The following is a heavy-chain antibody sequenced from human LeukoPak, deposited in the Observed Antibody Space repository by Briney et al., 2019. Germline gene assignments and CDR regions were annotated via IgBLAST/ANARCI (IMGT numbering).Heavy chain of an antibody. CDR2: ISWNSGSI. CDR3: AKDAIAAVGYFDY. V-gene: IGHV3-9*01. Sequence: PGGSLRLSCAASGFTFDDYAMHWVRQAPGKGLEWVSGISWNSGSIGYADSVKGRFTISRDNPKNSLYLQMNSLRAEDTALYYCAKDAIAAVGYFDYWGQGTLVTVSS. D-gene: IGHD6-6*01. J-gene: IGHJ4*02. CDR1: GFTFDDYA.